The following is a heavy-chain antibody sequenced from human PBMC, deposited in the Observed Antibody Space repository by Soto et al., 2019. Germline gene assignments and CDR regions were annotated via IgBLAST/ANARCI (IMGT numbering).Heavy chain of an antibody. Sequence: GASVKVSCKXSGGTFSSYAISWVRQAPGQGLEWMGGIIPIFGTANYAKKFQGRVTITADESTSTAYMELSSLRSEDTAVYYCADDSSGYYQPYYYYGMDVGGQGTTVTVSS. CDR2: IIPIFGTA. V-gene: IGHV1-69*13. CDR3: ADDSSGYYQPYYYYGMDV. CDR1: GGTFSSYA. D-gene: IGHD3-22*01. J-gene: IGHJ6*02.